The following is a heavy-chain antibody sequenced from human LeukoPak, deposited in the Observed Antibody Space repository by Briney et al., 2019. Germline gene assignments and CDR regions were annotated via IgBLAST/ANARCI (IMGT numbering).Heavy chain of an antibody. CDR2: IKQDGSEK. CDR1: EFLFSSYW. V-gene: IGHV3-7*01. J-gene: IGHJ4*02. CDR3: ARGTMFPYYFDY. D-gene: IGHD3-10*02. Sequence: GGPLRLSCEASEFLFSSYWMSGVRQAPGKGLEWVANIKQDGSEKYYVDSVKGRFTISRDNAKNSLYLQMNSLRAEDTAVYYCARGTMFPYYFDYWGQGTLVTVSS.